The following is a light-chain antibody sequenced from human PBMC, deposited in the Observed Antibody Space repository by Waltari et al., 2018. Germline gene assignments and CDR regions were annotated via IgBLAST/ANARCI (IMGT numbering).Light chain of an antibody. Sequence: EIVLTQSPGTLSLSPGERATLSCRASQTISSYLVWYQQKPGQAPRLLIYGSSSRATGIPDRFSGSGSGTDFTLTISRLEPEDFAVYYCQQYGSLPPYIFGQGTKLEIK. CDR1: QTISSY. J-gene: IGKJ2*01. CDR3: QQYGSLPPYI. CDR2: GSS. V-gene: IGKV3-20*01.